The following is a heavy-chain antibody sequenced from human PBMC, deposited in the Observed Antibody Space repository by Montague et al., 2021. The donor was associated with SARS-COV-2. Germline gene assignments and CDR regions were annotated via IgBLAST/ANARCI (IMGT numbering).Heavy chain of an antibody. CDR2: NSWNSGSI. D-gene: IGHD3-10*01. Sequence: SLRLSCAASGFTFDDYAMHWVRQAPGKGLEWVSGNSWNSGSIGYXXSLKGRFTISRDNAKNSLYLQMNSLRAEDTALYYCAKGHYYGSGRIDYWGQGTLVTVSS. CDR1: GFTFDDYA. J-gene: IGHJ4*02. V-gene: IGHV3-9*01. CDR3: AKGHYYGSGRIDY.